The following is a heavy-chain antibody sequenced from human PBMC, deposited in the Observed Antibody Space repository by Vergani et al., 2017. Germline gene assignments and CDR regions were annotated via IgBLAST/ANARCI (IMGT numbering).Heavy chain of an antibody. V-gene: IGHV4-34*01. CDR2: INHSGST. D-gene: IGHD4-23*01. CDR3: ARNYYGGNSFLR. J-gene: IGHJ4*02. Sequence: QVQLHQWGAGLLKPSETLSLTCAVYGGSFSGYYWSWIRQPPGKGLEWIGEINHSGSTNYNPSLKSRVTISVDTSKNQFSLKLSSVTAADTAVYYCARNYYGGNSFLRWGQGTLVTVSS. CDR1: GGSFSGYY.